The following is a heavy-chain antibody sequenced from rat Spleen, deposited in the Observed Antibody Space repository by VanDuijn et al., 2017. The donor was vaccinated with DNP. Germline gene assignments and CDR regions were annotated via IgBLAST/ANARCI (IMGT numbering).Heavy chain of an antibody. CDR3: ARGRLYPHYAMDA. J-gene: IGHJ4*01. Sequence: EVQLVESGGGLVQPGRSLKLSCVASGFMFDNHWMIWIRQIPGKGLEWIGEINKDSSTIKYTPSLKDKFTISRDNAQNTLYLQMSKLGSEDTAIYYCARGRLYPHYAMDAWGQGTSVTVSS. V-gene: IGHV4-2*01. CDR1: GFMFDNHW. CDR2: INKDSSTI. D-gene: IGHD1-2*01.